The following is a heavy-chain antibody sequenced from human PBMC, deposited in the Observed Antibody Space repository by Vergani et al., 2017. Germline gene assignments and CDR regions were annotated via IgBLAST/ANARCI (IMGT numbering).Heavy chain of an antibody. CDR2: ISYDGSNK. CDR3: AKDAAYYDFWSGYSGGNWFDP. CDR1: GFTFSSYG. V-gene: IGHV3-30*18. J-gene: IGHJ5*02. D-gene: IGHD3-3*01. Sequence: QVQLVESGGGVVQPGRSLRLSCAASGFTFSSYGMHWVRQAPGKGLEWVAVISYDGSNKYYAESVKGRFTISRDNSKNTLYLQMNSLRAEDTAVYYCAKDAAYYDFWSGYSGGNWFDPWGQGTLVTVSS.